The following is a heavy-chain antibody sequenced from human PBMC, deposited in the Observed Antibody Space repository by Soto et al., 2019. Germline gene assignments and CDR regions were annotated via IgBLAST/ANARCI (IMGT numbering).Heavy chain of an antibody. CDR1: GFAFSNYW. CDR3: ARGGTSMIVVGAFDD. J-gene: IGHJ4*02. Sequence: EVQLVESGGGLVQPGGSLRLSCAASGFAFSNYWMSWVRQAPGKGLEWVATIKQDGSEKYYVDSVKGRFTISRDKAKNSLYLQMNSLRAEDTAVYHCARGGTSMIVVGAFDDWGQGTLVTFSS. D-gene: IGHD3-22*01. CDR2: IKQDGSEK. V-gene: IGHV3-7*01.